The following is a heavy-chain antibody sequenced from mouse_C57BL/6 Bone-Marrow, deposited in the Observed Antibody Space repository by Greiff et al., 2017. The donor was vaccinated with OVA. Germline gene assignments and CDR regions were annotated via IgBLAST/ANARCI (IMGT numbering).Heavy chain of an antibody. CDR3: TRETNYYGSSYDY. CDR1: GYTFTDYE. D-gene: IGHD1-1*01. J-gene: IGHJ2*01. V-gene: IGHV1-15*01. Sequence: QVQLQQSGAELVRPGASVTLSCKASGYTFTDYEMHWVKQTPVHGLEWIGAIDPETGGTAYNQKFKGKAILTADKSSSTAYMELRSLTSEDSAVDYCTRETNYYGSSYDYWGQGTTLTVSS. CDR2: IDPETGGT.